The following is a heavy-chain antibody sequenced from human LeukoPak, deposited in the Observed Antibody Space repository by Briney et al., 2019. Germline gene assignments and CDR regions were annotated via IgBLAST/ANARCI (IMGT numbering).Heavy chain of an antibody. D-gene: IGHD2-2*01. V-gene: IGHV3-23*01. CDR3: AKDPRYCSSTSCYRLAYYFDY. CDR1: GFTFSSYA. J-gene: IGHJ4*02. Sequence: PGGSLRLSCAASGFTFSSYAMSWVRQAPGKGLEWVSAISGSGGSTYYADSVKGRFTISRDNSKNTLYLQMNSLRAEDTAVYYCAKDPRYCSSTSCYRLAYYFDYWGQGTLVTVSS. CDR2: ISGSGGST.